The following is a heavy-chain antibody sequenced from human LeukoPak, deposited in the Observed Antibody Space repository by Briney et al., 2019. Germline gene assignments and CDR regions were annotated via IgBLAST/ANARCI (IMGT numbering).Heavy chain of an antibody. CDR1: GYTFTGYY. V-gene: IGHV1-2*02. Sequence: ASVKVSCKASGYTFTGYYMHWVRQAPGQGLEWMGWINPNSGGTNYQGRVTMTRDTSISTAYMELGSLRSEDTAVYYCATLSRGAWSYYYDSSGYILGVWGQGTTVTVSS. CDR3: ATLSRGAWSYYYDSSGYILGV. CDR2: INPNSGGT. J-gene: IGHJ6*02. D-gene: IGHD3-22*01.